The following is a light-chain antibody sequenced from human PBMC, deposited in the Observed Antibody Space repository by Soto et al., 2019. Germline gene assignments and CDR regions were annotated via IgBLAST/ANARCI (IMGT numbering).Light chain of an antibody. CDR1: SSDVGSYNY. CDR2: EVS. Sequence: QLVLTQPPSASGSPGQSVTISCTGTSSDVGSYNYVSWYQQHPGKAPKLMIYEVSERPSGVPDRFSGSKSGNTASLTVSGLQAEDEADYYCSSYAGSNNLVVFGGGTKLTVL. J-gene: IGLJ2*01. V-gene: IGLV2-8*01. CDR3: SSYAGSNNLVV.